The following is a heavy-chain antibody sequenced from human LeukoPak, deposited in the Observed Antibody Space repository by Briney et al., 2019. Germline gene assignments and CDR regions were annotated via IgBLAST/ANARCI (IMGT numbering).Heavy chain of an antibody. V-gene: IGHV4-34*01. Sequence: PPETLSLTCAVYGGSFSGYYWSWFRQPPGKGLEWIGEIKHSGSTNYNPSLKSRVTISVDTSKNQLSLKLSSVTAADTAVYYCARGRTYYGSGSYYPVFDYWGQGTLVTVSS. D-gene: IGHD3-10*01. CDR1: GGSFSGYY. CDR3: ARGRTYYGSGSYYPVFDY. J-gene: IGHJ4*02. CDR2: IKHSGST.